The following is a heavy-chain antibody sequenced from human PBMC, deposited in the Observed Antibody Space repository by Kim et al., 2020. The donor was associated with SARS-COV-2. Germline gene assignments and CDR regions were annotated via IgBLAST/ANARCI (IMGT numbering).Heavy chain of an antibody. V-gene: IGHV4-31*03. Sequence: SETLYLTCTVSGGSISSGGYYWSWIRQHPGKGLEWIVYIYYSGSTYYNPSLKSRVTISVDTSKNQFSLKLSPVTAADTAVYYCARGVLLWFGAVGNGMDVWGQGTTVTVSS. J-gene: IGHJ6*02. CDR3: ARGVLLWFGAVGNGMDV. CDR1: GGSISSGGYY. D-gene: IGHD3-10*01. CDR2: IYYSGST.